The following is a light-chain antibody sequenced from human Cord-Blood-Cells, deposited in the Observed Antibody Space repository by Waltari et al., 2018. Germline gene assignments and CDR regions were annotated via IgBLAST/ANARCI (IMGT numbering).Light chain of an antibody. Sequence: SYELTQPPSVSVSPGQTARITCSGDALPKQYAYWYHQKPGQAPVLVIYKDSERPSGIPEQFFGSSSGTTVTLTISGVQAEDEADYYCQSADSSGTYYVFGTGTKVTVL. CDR1: ALPKQY. CDR2: KDS. CDR3: QSADSSGTYYV. J-gene: IGLJ1*01. V-gene: IGLV3-25*03.